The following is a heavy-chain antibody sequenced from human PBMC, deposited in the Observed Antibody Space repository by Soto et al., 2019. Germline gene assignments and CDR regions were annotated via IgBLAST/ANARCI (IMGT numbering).Heavy chain of an antibody. Sequence: GGSLRLSCTVSGLTFSSSSVHWVRQAPGKGLEWVAVISENGDRQYSTDSVRGRFLVARDTFNNTIYLQMNSLRPEDTGEYFCARRLAPSVSALGYWGQGALVTVSS. V-gene: IGHV3-30-3*01. CDR3: ARRLAPSVSALGY. D-gene: IGHD1-26*01. CDR1: GLTFSSSS. CDR2: ISENGDRQ. J-gene: IGHJ4*02.